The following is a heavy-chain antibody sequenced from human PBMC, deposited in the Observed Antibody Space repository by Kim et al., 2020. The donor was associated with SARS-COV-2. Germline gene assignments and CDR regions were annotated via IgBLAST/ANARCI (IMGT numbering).Heavy chain of an antibody. Sequence: SETLSLTCTVSGGSISSYYWSWIRQPPGKGLEWIGYIYYSGSTNYNPSLKSRVTISVDTSKNQFSLKLSSVTAADTAVYYCARDNIVVVPAAMMRAGYYYYYYGMDVWGQGTTVTVSS. CDR1: GGSISSYY. CDR2: IYYSGST. J-gene: IGHJ6*02. CDR3: ARDNIVVVPAAMMRAGYYYYYYGMDV. D-gene: IGHD2-2*01. V-gene: IGHV4-59*13.